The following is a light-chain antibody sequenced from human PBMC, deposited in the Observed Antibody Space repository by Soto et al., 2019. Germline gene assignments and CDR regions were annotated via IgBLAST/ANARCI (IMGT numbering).Light chain of an antibody. Sequence: QSALTQPASVSGSPGQSITISCTGTSSDIGGYNSVSWYQQHPGKAPKLVIYAVSNRPSGVSSRFSGSKSGNTASLTISGLQAEDEADYYCSSYSSSTTPYVFGTGTKVTVL. CDR3: SSYSSSTTPYV. V-gene: IGLV2-14*01. CDR1: SSDIGGYNS. CDR2: AVS. J-gene: IGLJ1*01.